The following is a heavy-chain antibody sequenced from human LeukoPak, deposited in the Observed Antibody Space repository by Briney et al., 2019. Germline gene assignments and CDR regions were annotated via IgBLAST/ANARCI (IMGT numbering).Heavy chain of an antibody. CDR2: ISSSSSTI. CDR1: GFTFSSYS. CDR3: ARGDGSGNSEDTFDI. D-gene: IGHD3-10*01. J-gene: IGHJ3*02. V-gene: IGHV3-48*01. Sequence: PGGSLRLSCAASGFTFSSYSMNWVRQAPGKGLEWVSYISSSSSTIYYADSVKGRFTISRDNAKNSLYLQMNSLRAEDTAVYYCARGDGSGNSEDTFDIWGQGTMVTVSS.